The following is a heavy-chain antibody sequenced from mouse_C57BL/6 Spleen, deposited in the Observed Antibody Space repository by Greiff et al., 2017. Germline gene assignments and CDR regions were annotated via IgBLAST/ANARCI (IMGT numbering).Heavy chain of an antibody. CDR1: GFTFSDYG. CDR2: ISNLAYSI. CDR3: ARRGGYDGFDY. Sequence: EVKLVESGGGLVQPGGSLKLSCAASGFTFSDYGMAWVRQAPRKGPEWVAFISNLAYSIYYADTVTGRFTISRENAKNTLYLEMSSLRSEDTAMYYCARRGGYDGFDYWGQGTTLTVSS. D-gene: IGHD2-2*01. J-gene: IGHJ2*01. V-gene: IGHV5-15*01.